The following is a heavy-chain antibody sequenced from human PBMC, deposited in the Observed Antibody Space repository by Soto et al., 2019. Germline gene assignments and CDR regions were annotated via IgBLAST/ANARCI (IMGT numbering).Heavy chain of an antibody. Sequence: GASVKVSCKASGGTFSSYAISWVRQAPGQGLEWMGGIIPIFGTANYAQKFQGRVTITADESTSTAYMELSSLRSEDTAVYYCARGHNWNLEGPIWFDPWGQGTLVTVSS. CDR2: IIPIFGTA. CDR1: GGTFSSYA. CDR3: ARGHNWNLEGPIWFDP. J-gene: IGHJ5*02. D-gene: IGHD1-7*01. V-gene: IGHV1-69*13.